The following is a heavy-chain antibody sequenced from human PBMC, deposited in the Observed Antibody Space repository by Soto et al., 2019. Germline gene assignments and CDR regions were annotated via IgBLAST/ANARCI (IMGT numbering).Heavy chain of an antibody. CDR1: GGSFSGYY. CDR2: INHSGST. J-gene: IGHJ5*02. D-gene: IGHD2-2*02. CDR3: ARGRIPGCSSTSCYTSWFDP. V-gene: IGHV4-34*01. Sequence: PXGTLSLTCAVYGGSFSGYYWSWIRQPPGKGLEWIGEINHSGSTNYNPSLKSRVTISVDTSKNQFSLKLSSVTAADTAVYYCARGRIPGCSSTSCYTSWFDPWGQGTLVTVSS.